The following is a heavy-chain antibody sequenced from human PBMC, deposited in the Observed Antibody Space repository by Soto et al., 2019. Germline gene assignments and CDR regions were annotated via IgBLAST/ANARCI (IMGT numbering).Heavy chain of an antibody. Sequence: GGSLRLSCAASGFTFSDYWMGWVRQTPGKGLEWVSDINYDGSAKYYVDSVKGRFTISRDNAKNSLYLQMSSLRAEVSALDYYSRAFDSWGQGTLVTVSS. CDR1: GFTFSDYW. J-gene: IGHJ4*02. CDR3: SRAFDS. CDR2: INYDGSAK. V-gene: IGHV3-7*01.